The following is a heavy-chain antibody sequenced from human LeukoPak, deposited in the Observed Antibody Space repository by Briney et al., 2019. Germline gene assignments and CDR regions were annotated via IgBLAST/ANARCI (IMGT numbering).Heavy chain of an antibody. D-gene: IGHD6-19*01. V-gene: IGHV4-59*01. J-gene: IGHJ4*02. Sequence: SETLSLTCTVSGGSISTYYWSWIRQPPGEGLEWIGYIYYTGSTNYNPSLKSRVTISLDTSKNRFSLKLSSVTAADTAVYYCARVSPYSSGWYYFDYWGQGTLVTVS. CDR1: GGSISTYY. CDR2: IYYTGST. CDR3: ARVSPYSSGWYYFDY.